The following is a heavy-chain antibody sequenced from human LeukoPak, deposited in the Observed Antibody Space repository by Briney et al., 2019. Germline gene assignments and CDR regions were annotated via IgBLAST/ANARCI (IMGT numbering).Heavy chain of an antibody. CDR2: IIPIFGTA. D-gene: IGHD2-2*01. Sequence: ASVKVSCKASGGTFSSYAISWVRQAPGQGLEWMGGIIPIFGTANYAQKFQGRVTSTTDESTSTAYMELSSLRSEDTAVYYCARDLGYCSSTSCHNWFDPWGQGTLVTVSS. CDR3: ARDLGYCSSTSCHNWFDP. V-gene: IGHV1-69*05. CDR1: GGTFSSYA. J-gene: IGHJ5*02.